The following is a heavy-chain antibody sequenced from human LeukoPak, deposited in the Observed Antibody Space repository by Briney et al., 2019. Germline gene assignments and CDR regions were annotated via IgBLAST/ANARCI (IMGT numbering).Heavy chain of an antibody. Sequence: SETLSLTCTVSGGSISSYYWSWIRQPPGKGLEWIGYIYYSGSANYNPSLKSRVTISVDNSKNQFSLKLSSVTAADTAVYYCARHGYSSSGPRLSYYYYGMDVWGQGTTVTVSS. CDR3: ARHGYSSSGPRLSYYYYGMDV. CDR1: GGSISSYY. CDR2: IYYSGSA. J-gene: IGHJ6*02. V-gene: IGHV4-59*08. D-gene: IGHD6-13*01.